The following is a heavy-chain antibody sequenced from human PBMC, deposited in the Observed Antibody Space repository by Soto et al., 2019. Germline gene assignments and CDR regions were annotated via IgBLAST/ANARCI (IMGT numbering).Heavy chain of an antibody. CDR3: ARDRYSSGWYDFDY. Sequence: QVQLVESGGGVVQPGRSLRLSCAASGFTFSSYGMHWVRQAPGKGLEWVAVIWYDGSNKYYADSVKGRFTISRDNSKNTLYLQMNSLRAEDRAVYYCARDRYSSGWYDFDYWGQGTLVTVSS. J-gene: IGHJ4*02. V-gene: IGHV3-33*01. CDR1: GFTFSSYG. CDR2: IWYDGSNK. D-gene: IGHD6-19*01.